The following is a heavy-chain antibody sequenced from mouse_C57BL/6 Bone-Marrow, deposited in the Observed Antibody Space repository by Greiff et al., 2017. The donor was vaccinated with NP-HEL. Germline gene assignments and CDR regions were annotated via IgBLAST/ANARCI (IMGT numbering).Heavy chain of an antibody. CDR1: GFSLSTFGMG. V-gene: IGHV8-8*01. J-gene: IGHJ4*01. Sequence: QVTLKVCGPGILQPSQTLSLTCSFSGFSLSTFGMGVGWIRQPSGKGLEWLAHIWWDDDKYYNPALKSRLTIAKDTSKNQVFLKIANVDAADTATYYCARIGGTLRAILYYAMDYWGQGTSVTVSS. CDR3: ARIGGTLRAILYYAMDY. CDR2: IWWDDDK. D-gene: IGHD3-2*02.